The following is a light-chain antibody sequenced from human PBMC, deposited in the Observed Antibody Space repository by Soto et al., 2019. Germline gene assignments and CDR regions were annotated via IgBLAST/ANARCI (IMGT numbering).Light chain of an antibody. J-gene: IGLJ2*01. CDR1: TSNIGAGY. Sequence: VLTQPPSVSGAPGQRVTISCTGSTSNIGAGYEVHWYQQLPGTAPKLLIYDSNKRPSGIPDRFSGSKSGTSATLDITGLQTGDEADYYCATWDSSLTGEVFGGGTKLTVL. CDR3: ATWDSSLTGEV. CDR2: DSN. V-gene: IGLV1-51*01.